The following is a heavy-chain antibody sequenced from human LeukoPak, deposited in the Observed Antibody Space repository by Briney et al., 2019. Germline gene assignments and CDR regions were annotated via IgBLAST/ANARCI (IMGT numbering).Heavy chain of an antibody. CDR3: ARHVVVVPAATIHRVWFDP. Sequence: SETLSLTCAVYGGSFSGYYWSWIRQPPGKGLEWIGEINHSGSTNYNPSLKSRVTISVDTSKNQFALKLSSVTAADTAVYYCARHVVVVPAATIHRVWFDPWGQGTLVTVSS. CDR1: GGSFSGYY. J-gene: IGHJ5*02. CDR2: INHSGST. D-gene: IGHD2-2*01. V-gene: IGHV4-34*01.